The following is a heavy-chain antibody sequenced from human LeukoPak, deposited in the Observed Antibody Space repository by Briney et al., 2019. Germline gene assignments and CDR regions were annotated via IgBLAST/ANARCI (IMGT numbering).Heavy chain of an antibody. J-gene: IGHJ3*02. CDR3: ARERLDGDYREENDAFDI. Sequence: SETLSLTCTVSGGSISSSSYYWGWIRQPPGKGLEWIGSIYYSGSTYYNPSLKSRVTISVDTSKNQFSLKLSSVTAADTAVYYCARERLDGDYREENDAFDIWGQGTMVTVSS. CDR2: IYYSGST. CDR1: GGSISSSSYY. V-gene: IGHV4-39*07. D-gene: IGHD4-17*01.